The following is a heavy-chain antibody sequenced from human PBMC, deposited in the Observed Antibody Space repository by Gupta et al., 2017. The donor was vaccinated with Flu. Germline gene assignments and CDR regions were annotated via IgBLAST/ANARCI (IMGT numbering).Heavy chain of an antibody. CDR2: ISYDGSNK. D-gene: IGHD3-3*01. Sequence: QVQLVESGGGVVQPGRSLRLSCAASGFPFSSYGMHWVRQAPGKGLEWVAVISYDGSNKYYADSVKGRFTISRDNSKNTLYLQMNSLRAEDTAVYYCAKYDFWSGYHSDYWGQGTLVTVSS. J-gene: IGHJ4*02. CDR3: AKYDFWSGYHSDY. CDR1: GFPFSSYG. V-gene: IGHV3-30*18.